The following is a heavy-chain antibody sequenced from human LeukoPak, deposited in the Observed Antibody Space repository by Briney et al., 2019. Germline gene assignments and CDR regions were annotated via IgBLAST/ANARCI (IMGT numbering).Heavy chain of an antibody. CDR3: AKDLGRGWYGY. V-gene: IGHV3-23*01. CDR1: GFTFSSYW. D-gene: IGHD6-19*01. CDR2: ISGSGGST. J-gene: IGHJ4*02. Sequence: GGSLRLSCAASGFTFSSYWMSWVRQAPGKGLEWVSAISGSGGSTYYADSVKGRFTISRDNSKNTLYLQMNSLRAEDTAVYYCAKDLGRGWYGYWGQGTLVTVSS.